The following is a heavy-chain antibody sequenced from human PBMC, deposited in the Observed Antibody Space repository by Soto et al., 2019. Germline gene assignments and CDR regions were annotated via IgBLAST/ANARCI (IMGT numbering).Heavy chain of an antibody. D-gene: IGHD3-22*01. Sequence: QVQLVESGGDVVQPGRSLRLSCAASGFTFSSYGMHWVRQAPGKGLEWVAVISHDGSNKYYADSVKGRFTISRDNSKNTLYRQMNSHRAENTARYYCSKDGYYDSSGYTRCDLRGLGTLVTVSS. CDR3: SKDGYYDSSGYTRCDL. J-gene: IGHJ2*01. CDR1: GFTFSSYG. V-gene: IGHV3-30*18. CDR2: ISHDGSNK.